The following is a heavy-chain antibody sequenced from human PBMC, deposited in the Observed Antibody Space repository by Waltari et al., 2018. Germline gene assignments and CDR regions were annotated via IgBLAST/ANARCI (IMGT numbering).Heavy chain of an antibody. J-gene: IGHJ3*02. Sequence: QVQLQESGPGLVKPSETLSLTCTVSGGSISSYYWSWIRQPPGKGLGWIGYIYTSGSTNYNPSLKSRVTISVDTSKNQFSLKLRSVTAADTAVYYCARDGITMVRGVPGLAFDIWGQGTMVTVSS. CDR3: ARDGITMVRGVPGLAFDI. CDR1: GGSISSYY. V-gene: IGHV4-4*09. D-gene: IGHD3-10*01. CDR2: IYTSGST.